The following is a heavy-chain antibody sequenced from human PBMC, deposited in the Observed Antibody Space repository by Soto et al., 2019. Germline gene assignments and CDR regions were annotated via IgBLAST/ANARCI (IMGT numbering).Heavy chain of an antibody. J-gene: IGHJ4*02. D-gene: IGHD3-22*01. CDR1: GGTFSSYA. V-gene: IGHV1-69*12. CDR3: ASHYDSSGYYYRGLDY. Sequence: QVQLVQSGAEVKKPGSSVNVSCKASGGTFSSYAISWVRLAPGQGLEWMGGIIPIFGTADYAQKFQGRVTITADESTSTGNMELSSLRSEDTAVYYCASHYDSSGYYYRGLDYWGQGTLVTVSS. CDR2: IIPIFGTA.